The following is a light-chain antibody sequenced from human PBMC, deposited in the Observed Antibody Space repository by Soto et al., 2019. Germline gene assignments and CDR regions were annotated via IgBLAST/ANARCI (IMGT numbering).Light chain of an antibody. J-gene: IGKJ1*01. CDR3: QQYGSSYPWT. CDR1: QSISSNY. V-gene: IGKV3-20*01. CDR2: GAS. Sequence: EIVLTQSPGNLSLSPGERATLSCRARQSISSNYLAWYQQKPGQAPRLLIYGASSRATGIPDRFSGSGSGTDFTLTIRRLEPEDFAVYYCQQYGSSYPWTFGQGTKVDIK.